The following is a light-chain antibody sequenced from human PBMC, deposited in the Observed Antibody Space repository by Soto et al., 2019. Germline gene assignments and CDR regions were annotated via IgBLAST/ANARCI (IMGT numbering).Light chain of an antibody. CDR3: QQYGRTSWT. CDR1: QSVSTNF. V-gene: IGKV3-20*01. CDR2: GAS. Sequence: DSVWTQSPGTLSLSPGEGATLSCRATQSVSTNFFAWYQQKPGQAPRLLIYGASTRATGIPDRFSGSGSGTDFTLPISRLEPEDFAVYYCQQYGRTSWTFGQGT. J-gene: IGKJ1*01.